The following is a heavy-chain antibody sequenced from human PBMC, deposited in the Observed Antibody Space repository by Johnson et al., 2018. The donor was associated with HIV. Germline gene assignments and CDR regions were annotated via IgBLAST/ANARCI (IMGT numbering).Heavy chain of an antibody. D-gene: IGHD3-9*01. Sequence: VQLVESGGGVVRPGGSLRLSCAASGFTFDDYGMSWVRQAPGKGLEWVSGINWNGGSTGYAASVKGRFTMSRDNAKKSLYLQMNSLRAEDTAVYYCAREEGTDILTRGDAFDIWGQGTMVTVSS. V-gene: IGHV3-20*04. CDR3: AREEGTDILTRGDAFDI. CDR1: GFTFDDYG. J-gene: IGHJ3*02. CDR2: INWNGGST.